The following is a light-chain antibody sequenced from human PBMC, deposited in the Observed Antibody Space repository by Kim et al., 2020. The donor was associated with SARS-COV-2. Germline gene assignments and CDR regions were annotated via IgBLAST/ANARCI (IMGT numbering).Light chain of an antibody. V-gene: IGKV3-20*01. Sequence: LSPGERATPSCRASQRVSSSYLAWYQQKPGQAPRLLIYGASSRATGIPDRFSGSGSGTDFTLTISRLEPEDFAVYYCQQYGRQWMFGQGTKVDIK. J-gene: IGKJ1*01. CDR1: QRVSSSY. CDR3: QQYGRQWM. CDR2: GAS.